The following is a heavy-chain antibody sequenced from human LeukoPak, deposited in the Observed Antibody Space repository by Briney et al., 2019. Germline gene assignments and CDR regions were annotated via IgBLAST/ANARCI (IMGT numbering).Heavy chain of an antibody. CDR2: IYYTGST. CDR3: ARDRDGFDY. Sequence: TPSETLSLTCTVSGGSISSYYWSWIRQPPGKGLEWIGYIYYTGSTNYNPSLKSRVTISVDTSKKQFSLKLSSVTAADTAVYYCARDRDGFDYWGQGTLVTVSS. J-gene: IGHJ4*02. CDR1: GGSISSYY. V-gene: IGHV4-59*01. D-gene: IGHD5-24*01.